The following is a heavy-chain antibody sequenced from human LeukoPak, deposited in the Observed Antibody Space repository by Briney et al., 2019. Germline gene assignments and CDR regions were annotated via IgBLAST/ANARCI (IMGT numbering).Heavy chain of an antibody. CDR2: INPSGGST. CDR1: GYTFTSYY. Sequence: ASVKVSCKASGYTFTSYYMHWVRQAPGQGLEWMGIINPSGGSTSYAQKFQGRVTMTRDTSTSTVYMELSSLRSEDTAVYYCARDSGVNTVTWGSDYWGQGTLVTVSS. CDR3: ARDSGVNTVTWGSDY. J-gene: IGHJ4*02. V-gene: IGHV1-46*01. D-gene: IGHD4-11*01.